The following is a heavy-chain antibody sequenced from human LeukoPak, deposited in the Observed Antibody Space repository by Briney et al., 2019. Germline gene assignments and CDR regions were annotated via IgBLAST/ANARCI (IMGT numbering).Heavy chain of an antibody. V-gene: IGHV4-34*01. CDR3: ARARSRYFDY. CDR1: GGSFSGYY. CDR2: INHSGST. Sequence: PSETLSLTCVVYGGSFSGYYWSWIRQPPGKGLEWIGEINHSGSTNYNPSLKSRVTISVDTSKNQFSLKLSSVTAADTAVYYCARARSRYFDYWGQGTLVTVSS. J-gene: IGHJ4*02.